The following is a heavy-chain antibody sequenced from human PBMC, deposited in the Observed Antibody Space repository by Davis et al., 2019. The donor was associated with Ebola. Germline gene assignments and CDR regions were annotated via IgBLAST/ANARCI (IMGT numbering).Heavy chain of an antibody. D-gene: IGHD2-2*01. V-gene: IGHV1-18*01. J-gene: IGHJ5*02. CDR1: GGTFSSYA. CDR3: ARVAGCSSTSCYDNWFDP. CDR2: ISAYNGNT. Sequence: ASVKVSCKASGGTFSSYAISWVRQAPGQGLEWMGWISAYNGNTNYAQKLQGRVTMTTDTSTSTAYMELRSLRSDDTAVYYYARVAGCSSTSCYDNWFDPWGQGTLVTVSS.